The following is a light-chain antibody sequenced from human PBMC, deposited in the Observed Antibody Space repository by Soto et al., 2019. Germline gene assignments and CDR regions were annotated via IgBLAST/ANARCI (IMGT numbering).Light chain of an antibody. CDR3: QQYNNWPPIT. J-gene: IGKJ5*01. CDR2: GAS. CDR1: QSVRSN. Sequence: EVVMTQSPATLSVSPVERVTLSCMASQSVRSNLAWYQQKPCQSPRLLIYGASTRATVIPAMFSGSGSGTEFTLTISSPQSEDFAVYYCQQYNNWPPITFGQGTRLEIK. V-gene: IGKV3-15*01.